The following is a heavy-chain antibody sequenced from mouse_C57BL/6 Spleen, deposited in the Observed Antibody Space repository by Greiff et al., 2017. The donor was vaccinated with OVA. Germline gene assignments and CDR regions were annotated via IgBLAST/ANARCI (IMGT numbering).Heavy chain of an antibody. CDR1: GYTFTSYW. D-gene: IGHD2-3*01. J-gene: IGHJ3*01. Sequence: QVQLQQPGAELVKPGASVKLSCKASGYTFTSYWMHWVKQRPGQGLEWIGMIHPNSGSTNYNEKFKSKATLTVDKSSSTAYMQLSSLTSEDSAVYYCAGDGYYVGFAYWGQGTLVTVSA. CDR3: AGDGYYVGFAY. CDR2: IHPNSGST. V-gene: IGHV1-64*01.